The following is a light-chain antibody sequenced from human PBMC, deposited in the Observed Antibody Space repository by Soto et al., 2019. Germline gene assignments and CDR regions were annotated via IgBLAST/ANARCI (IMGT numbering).Light chain of an antibody. CDR2: EVS. CDR1: SSDVGDYNY. V-gene: IGLV2-8*01. Sequence: QSALTQPHSASGAPGQSVTISCTGTSSDVGDYNYVSWYQQHPGKAPKLMIYEVSKRPSGVPDRFSGSQSGNTASLTVSGLQAEDEADYYSSSYAGSNNFAFGGGTKLTVL. J-gene: IGLJ2*01. CDR3: SSYAGSNNFA.